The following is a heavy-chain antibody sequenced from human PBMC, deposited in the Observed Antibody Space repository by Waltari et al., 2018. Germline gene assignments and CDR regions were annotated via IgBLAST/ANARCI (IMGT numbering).Heavy chain of an antibody. D-gene: IGHD2-15*01. V-gene: IGHV1-2*04. J-gene: IGHJ5*02. Sequence: QVQLVQSGAEVKKPGASVKVYCKASGYTFTGYYMHWVRQAPGQGLEWMGGINPNRGGTNYAQKFQGWVTMTRDTSISTAYMELGRLRSDDTAVYYCARDTVGVVAATPGWFDPWGQGTLVTVSS. CDR1: GYTFTGYY. CDR3: ARDTVGVVAATPGWFDP. CDR2: INPNRGGT.